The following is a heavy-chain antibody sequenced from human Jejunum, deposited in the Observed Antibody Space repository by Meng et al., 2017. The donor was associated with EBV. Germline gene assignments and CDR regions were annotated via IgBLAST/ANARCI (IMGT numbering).Heavy chain of an antibody. CDR3: ARPISGYTYYFDY. CDR1: GYTFTDYY. D-gene: IGHD5-18*01. Sequence: QLQLVESGTEGKDSGASVKVSCKASGYTFTDYYLHWVRQAPGQGLEWMGRVNPNSGVTNYAEKFQGRVTMTRDTSISTSYMEVSRLTSDDTAVYYCARPISGYTYYFDYWGQGTLVTVSS. V-gene: IGHV1-2*06. J-gene: IGHJ4*02. CDR2: VNPNSGVT.